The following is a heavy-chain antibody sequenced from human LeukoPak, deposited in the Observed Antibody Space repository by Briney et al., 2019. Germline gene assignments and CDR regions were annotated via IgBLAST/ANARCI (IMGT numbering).Heavy chain of an antibody. V-gene: IGHV1-46*01. CDR1: GYTLTSYY. CDR2: INPSGGST. J-gene: IGHJ3*02. D-gene: IGHD2-2*01. CDR3: AREVDEPKGTRDAFDI. Sequence: ASVKVYCKASGYTLTSYYMHWVRQAPGQGLEWMGLINPSGGSTTYAPKFQGRVTMTWDTSTTTLYMELTSLRFGDTAVYYCAREVDEPKGTRDAFDIWGQGTMVIVSS.